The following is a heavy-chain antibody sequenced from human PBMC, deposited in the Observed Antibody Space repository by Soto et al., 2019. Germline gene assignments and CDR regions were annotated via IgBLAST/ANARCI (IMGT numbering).Heavy chain of an antibody. Sequence: SGPTLVNPTQILTLTCTFSGFSLSTSGVGVGWIRQPPGKALEWLALIYWNDDKRYSPSLKSRLTITKDTSKNQVVLTMTNMDPVDTATYYCAHKGIIAAAFDYWGQGTLVTVSS. CDR3: AHKGIIAAAFDY. V-gene: IGHV2-5*01. J-gene: IGHJ4*02. CDR1: GFSLSTSGVG. CDR2: IYWNDDK. D-gene: IGHD6-13*01.